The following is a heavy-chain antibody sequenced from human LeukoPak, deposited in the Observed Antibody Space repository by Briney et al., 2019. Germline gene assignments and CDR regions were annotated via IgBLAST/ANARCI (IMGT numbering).Heavy chain of an antibody. CDR1: GYTFTSYG. V-gene: IGHV1-18*01. J-gene: IGHJ6*02. Sequence: ASVKVSCKASGYTFTSYGISWVRQAPGQGPEWMGWISAYNGNTNYAQKFQGRVTMTRNTSISTAYMELSSLRSEDTAVYYCARVKNYYGSPYGMDVWGQGTTVTVSS. CDR3: ARVKNYYGSPYGMDV. D-gene: IGHD3-10*01. CDR2: ISAYNGNT.